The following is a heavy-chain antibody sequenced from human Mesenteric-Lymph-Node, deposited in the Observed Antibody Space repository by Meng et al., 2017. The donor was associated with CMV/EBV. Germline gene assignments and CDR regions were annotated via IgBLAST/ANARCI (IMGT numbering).Heavy chain of an antibody. J-gene: IGHJ4*02. CDR3: ARDLYCSSTSCQYYFDY. CDR1: GFTFSDYF. Sequence: GESLKISCAASGFTFSDYFMSWVRQAPGKGLVWVSRINSDASSTSYADSVKGRFTISRDNAKNTLYLQMNSLRADDTAVYYCARDLYCSSTSCQYYFDYWGQGTLVTVSS. D-gene: IGHD2-2*01. CDR2: INSDASST. V-gene: IGHV3-74*01.